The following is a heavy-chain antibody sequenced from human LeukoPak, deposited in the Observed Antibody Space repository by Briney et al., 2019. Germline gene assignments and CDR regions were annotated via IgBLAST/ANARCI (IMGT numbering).Heavy chain of an antibody. Sequence: GASVKVSCKASGFTFTSYGISWVRQAPGQGLEWMGWISAYNGNTNYAQKLQGRVTKTTDTSTSTAYMELRSLRSDDTAVYYCAREEYYYDSSGLGMDVWGQGTTVTVSS. J-gene: IGHJ6*02. V-gene: IGHV1-18*01. CDR2: ISAYNGNT. CDR3: AREEYYYDSSGLGMDV. D-gene: IGHD3-22*01. CDR1: GFTFTSYG.